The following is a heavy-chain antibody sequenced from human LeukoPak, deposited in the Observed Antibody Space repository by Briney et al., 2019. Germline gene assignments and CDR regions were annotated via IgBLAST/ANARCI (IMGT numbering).Heavy chain of an antibody. J-gene: IGHJ4*02. CDR1: GFTFSSYS. D-gene: IGHD1-26*01. Sequence: GGSLRLSCAASGFTFSSYSMNWVRQAPGKGLEWVSYISSRSATIYYADSVKGRFTISRDNAKNSLYLQMNSLRAEDTAVYYCARDKIVGATHFDYWGQGTLVTVSS. CDR2: ISSRSATI. V-gene: IGHV3-48*01. CDR3: ARDKIVGATHFDY.